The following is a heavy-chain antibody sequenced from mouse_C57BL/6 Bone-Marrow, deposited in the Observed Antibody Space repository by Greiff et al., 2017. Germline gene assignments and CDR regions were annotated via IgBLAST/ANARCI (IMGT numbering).Heavy chain of an antibody. CDR2: IYPGSGNT. V-gene: IGHV1-76*01. CDR1: GYTFTDYY. D-gene: IGHD2-5*01. J-gene: IGHJ2*01. Sequence: VQLQQSGAELVRPGASVKLSCKASGYTFTDYYINWVKQRPGQGLEWIARIYPGSGNTYYNEKFKGKATLTAEKSSSTAYMQLSSLTSEDSAVYFCARGRAYYSNYVDYFDYWGQGTTLTVSS. CDR3: ARGRAYYSNYVDYFDY.